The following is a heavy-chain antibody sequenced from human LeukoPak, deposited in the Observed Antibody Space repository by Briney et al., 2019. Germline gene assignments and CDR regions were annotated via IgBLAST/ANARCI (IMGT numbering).Heavy chain of an antibody. CDR1: GGSFSGYY. J-gene: IGHJ6*02. CDR3: ARLHGKYQLAYYYGMDV. Sequence: PSETLSLTCAVYGGSFSGYYWSWIRQPPGKGLEWIGEINHSRSTNYNPSLKSRVTISVDTSKNQFSLKLSSVTAADTAVYYCARLHGKYQLAYYYGMDVWGQGTTVTVSS. V-gene: IGHV4-34*01. D-gene: IGHD2-2*01. CDR2: INHSRST.